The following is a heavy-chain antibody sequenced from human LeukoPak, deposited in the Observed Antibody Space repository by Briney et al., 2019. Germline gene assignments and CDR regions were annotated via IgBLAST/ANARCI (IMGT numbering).Heavy chain of an antibody. D-gene: IGHD2-2*01. Sequence: PGGSLRLSCAASGFTFSSYGMHWVRQAPGKGLEWVAVIWYGGSNKYYADSVKGRFTISRDNSKNTLYLQMNSLRAEDTAVYYCARVLHSKYHFDYWGQGTLVTVSS. CDR1: GFTFSSYG. CDR2: IWYGGSNK. CDR3: ARVLHSKYHFDY. J-gene: IGHJ4*02. V-gene: IGHV3-33*08.